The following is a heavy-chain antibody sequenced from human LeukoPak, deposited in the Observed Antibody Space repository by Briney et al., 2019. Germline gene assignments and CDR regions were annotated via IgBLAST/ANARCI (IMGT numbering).Heavy chain of an antibody. CDR3: AKPRGGDSWAFDT. J-gene: IGHJ3*02. CDR2: VRREASGGTT. D-gene: IGHD2-21*02. V-gene: IGHV3-49*03. Sequence: GGSLRLSCTGSGFAFGDHLMSWFRQAPGKGLEWVAFVRREASGGTTDYAASVEGRFTISRDNSRNTLYLQMNSLRPDDTALYYCAKPRGGDSWAFDTWGQGTMVAVSS. CDR1: GFAFGDHL.